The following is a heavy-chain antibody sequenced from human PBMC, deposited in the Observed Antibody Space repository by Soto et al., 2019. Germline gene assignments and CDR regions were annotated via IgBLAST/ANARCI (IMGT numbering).Heavy chain of an antibody. D-gene: IGHD7-27*01. CDR1: GGSVSSGSYY. J-gene: IGHJ6*02. Sequence: SETLSLTCTVSGGSVSSGSYYWSWIRQSPGKGLEWIANIYYRGNTNYNPSLESRVTISIDTSKNQFSLKLNALTAADTAVYYCARHSKKTGDFDYYYGMDVWGQGTTVTVSS. CDR3: ARHSKKTGDFDYYYGMDV. V-gene: IGHV4-61*01. CDR2: IYYRGNT.